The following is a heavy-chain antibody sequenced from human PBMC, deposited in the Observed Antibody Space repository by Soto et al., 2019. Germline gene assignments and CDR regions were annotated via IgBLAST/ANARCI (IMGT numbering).Heavy chain of an antibody. Sequence: QVQLVQSGAEVKKPGASVKVSCKASGYTFTSYDINWVRQATGQGLEWMGWMNPNSGNKGYAQKFQGRVTMTRNTSISTVYMELSRLRSEDTAVYYCAKALRRTTLRGYSYYYCMGVWGKGTTVTVS. CDR1: GYTFTSYD. J-gene: IGHJ6*03. V-gene: IGHV1-8*01. D-gene: IGHD6-13*01. CDR3: AKALRRTTLRGYSYYYCMGV. CDR2: MNPNSGNK.